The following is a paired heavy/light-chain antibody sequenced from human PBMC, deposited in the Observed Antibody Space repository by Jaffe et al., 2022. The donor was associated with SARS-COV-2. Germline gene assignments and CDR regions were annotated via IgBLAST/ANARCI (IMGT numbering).Heavy chain of an antibody. CDR3: AKLDLWRDFWTGHFDY. J-gene: IGHJ4*01. CDR2: LSDSGSTT. D-gene: IGHD3-3*01. V-gene: IGHV3-23*01. Sequence: EVQLLESGGGLVQPGGSLRLSCAASGFTFSINAMSWVRQAPGRGLEWVSALSDSGSTTYYADSVKGRFTISRDNSKSTVYLQMNSLRAEDTAIYYCAKLDLWRDFWTGHFDYWGQGTQVTVSS. CDR1: GFTFSINA.
Light chain of an antibody. CDR3: TTWDDSLNGWV. Sequence: QSVLTQPPSASGTPGQRVTISCSGSSSNIGVNTVNWYRHLPGTAPKLLIYTNNQRPSGVPDRFSGSKSGTSASLAISGLQSEDEADYYCTTWDDSLNGWVFGGGTRLTVL. V-gene: IGLV1-44*01. CDR1: SSNIGVNT. CDR2: TNN. J-gene: IGLJ3*02.